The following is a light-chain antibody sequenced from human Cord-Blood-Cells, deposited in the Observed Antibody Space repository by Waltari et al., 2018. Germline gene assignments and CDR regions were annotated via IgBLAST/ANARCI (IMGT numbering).Light chain of an antibody. CDR3: QSYDSSNRV. CDR1: SGSIASNY. J-gene: IGLJ3*02. V-gene: IGLV6-57*01. CDR2: EDN. Sequence: NFMLTQPHSVSASPGKTVTISCTSSSGSIASNYVQWYQQRPGSSPTTVIYEDNQRPSGVPDRFSGSIDSSSNSASLTISGLKTEDEADYYCQSYDSSNRVFGGGTKLTVL.